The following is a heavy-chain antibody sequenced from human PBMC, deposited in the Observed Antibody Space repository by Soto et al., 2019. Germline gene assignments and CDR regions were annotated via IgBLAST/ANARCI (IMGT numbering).Heavy chain of an antibody. CDR3: AKTLTPYYDSWPVFDY. J-gene: IGHJ4*02. V-gene: IGHV3-30*18. Sequence: GGSLRLSCAASGFTFSSYGMHWVRQAPGKGLEWVAVISYDGSNKYYADSVKGRFTISRDNSKNTLYLQMNSLRAEDTAVYYCAKTLTPYYDSWPVFDYWGQGTLVTVSS. D-gene: IGHD3-3*01. CDR2: ISYDGSNK. CDR1: GFTFSSYG.